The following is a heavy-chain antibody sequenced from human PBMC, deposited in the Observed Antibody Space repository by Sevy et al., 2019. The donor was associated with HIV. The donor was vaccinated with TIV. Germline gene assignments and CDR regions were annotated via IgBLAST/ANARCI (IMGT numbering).Heavy chain of an antibody. V-gene: IGHV4-38-2*01. D-gene: IGHD1-1*01. Sequence: SETLSLTCAVSGYSISSDYYWGWIRQPPGKGLEWIGSIYHSGYSYYNPSLKSRVTISVDTSKNQFSLKLSSVIAADTAVFYCARAIGTQLAGLYYFDYWGQGTLVTVSS. J-gene: IGHJ4*02. CDR2: IYHSGYS. CDR3: ARAIGTQLAGLYYFDY. CDR1: GYSISSDYY.